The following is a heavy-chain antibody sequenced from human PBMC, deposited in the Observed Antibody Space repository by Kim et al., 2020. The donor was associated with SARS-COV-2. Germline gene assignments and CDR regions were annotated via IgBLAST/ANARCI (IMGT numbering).Heavy chain of an antibody. CDR1: VFTFSSYA. CDR2: ISYDGSNK. V-gene: IGHV3-30-3*01. D-gene: IGHD3-22*01. CDR3: ARVAGDSSGYYGYFDY. Sequence: GGSLRLSCAASVFTFSSYAMHWVRQAPGKGLEWVAVISYDGSNKYYADSVKGRFTISRDNSKNTLYLQMNSLRAEDTAVYYCARVAGDSSGYYGYFDYWGQGTLVTVSS. J-gene: IGHJ4*02.